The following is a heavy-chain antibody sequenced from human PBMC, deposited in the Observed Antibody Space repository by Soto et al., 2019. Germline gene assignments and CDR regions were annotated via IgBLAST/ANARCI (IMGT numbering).Heavy chain of an antibody. V-gene: IGHV3-11*06. Sequence: QVQLVESGGGLVKPGGSLRLSCAVSGFTFSDYYMSWIRQAPGKGLEWVSHISGRSYTNYADSVKGRFTTSRDDAKTSLYLHMNSLRAEDTAIYYCARESVPGFYYGMDVWGQGTTVTVS. CDR3: ARESVPGFYYGMDV. J-gene: IGHJ6*02. CDR1: GFTFSDYY. CDR2: ISGRSYT.